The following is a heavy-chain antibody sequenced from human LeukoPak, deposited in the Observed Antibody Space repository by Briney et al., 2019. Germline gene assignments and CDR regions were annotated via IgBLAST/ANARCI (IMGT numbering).Heavy chain of an antibody. Sequence: GGSLRLSCAASGFTVSSNYMSWVRQAPGKGLEWVSVIYSGGSTYYADSVKGRFTISRDSSKNTLCLQMSNLRAEDTAVYYCAKYVGYSYGSGFDYWGQGTLVTVSS. CDR2: IYSGGST. D-gene: IGHD5-18*01. V-gene: IGHV3-53*01. J-gene: IGHJ4*02. CDR3: AKYVGYSYGSGFDY. CDR1: GFTVSSNY.